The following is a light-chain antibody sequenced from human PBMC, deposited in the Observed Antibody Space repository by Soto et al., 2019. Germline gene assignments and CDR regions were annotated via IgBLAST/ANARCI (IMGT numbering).Light chain of an antibody. CDR1: SSDVGGYNY. J-gene: IGLJ2*01. Sequence: QSALTQPASVSGSPGQSITISCTGTSSDVGGYNYVSWYQQHPGKAPKLMIYDVSNRPSGVSNRFSGSKSGNTASLTISGLLADDESDYYCSSYTSISTPHVVFGGGTKLTVL. V-gene: IGLV2-14*01. CDR3: SSYTSISTPHVV. CDR2: DVS.